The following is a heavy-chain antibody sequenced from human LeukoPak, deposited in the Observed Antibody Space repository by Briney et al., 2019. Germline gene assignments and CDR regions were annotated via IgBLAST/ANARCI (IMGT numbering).Heavy chain of an antibody. CDR2: IIPIFGTA. Sequence: GASVKVSCKASGGTFSSYAISWVRRAPGQGLEWMGGIIPIFGTANYAQKFQGRVTITAGKSTSTAYMELSSLRSEDTAVYYCASRLGYYYYMDVWGKGTTVTVSS. CDR3: ASRLGYYYYMDV. V-gene: IGHV1-69*06. CDR1: GGTFSSYA. D-gene: IGHD3-16*01. J-gene: IGHJ6*03.